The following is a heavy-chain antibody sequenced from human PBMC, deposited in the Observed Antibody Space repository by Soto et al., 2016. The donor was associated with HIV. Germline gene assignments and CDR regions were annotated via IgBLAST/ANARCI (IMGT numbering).Heavy chain of an antibody. J-gene: IGHJ4*02. CDR3: ARGGPYYSGSGIDY. V-gene: IGHV3-64*01. CDR1: GFIFSSYA. D-gene: IGHD3-10*01. Sequence: EVQLVESGGGLVQPGGSLRLSCAASGFIFSSYAMHWVRQAPGKGLEYVSAISSNGGSTYYANSVKGGFIISRDNSKNTLYLQMGSLRAEDTAVYYCARGGPYYSGSGIDYWGQGTLVTVSS. CDR2: ISSNGGST.